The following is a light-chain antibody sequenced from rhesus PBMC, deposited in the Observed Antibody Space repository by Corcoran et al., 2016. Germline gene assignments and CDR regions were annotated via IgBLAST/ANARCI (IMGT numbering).Light chain of an antibody. Sequence: IVMTQSPVTLSLSPGEKATLSCRASQNVGSYLAWYQQKPGHSPRLLIYYASKRATGIQDSFRGSGSWTDFTLTISSLEPEDVGVYYCQQNSNLITFGGGTKVELK. V-gene: IGKV3-31*02. CDR3: QQNSNLIT. CDR1: QNVGSY. J-gene: IGKJ4*01. CDR2: YAS.